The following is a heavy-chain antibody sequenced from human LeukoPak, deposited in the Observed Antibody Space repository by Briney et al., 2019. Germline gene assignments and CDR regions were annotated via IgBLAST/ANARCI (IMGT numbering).Heavy chain of an antibody. Sequence: GSLRLSCAASGFTFSSYAMSWVRQAPGKGLEWVSAISGSGGSTYYADSVKGRFTISRDNSKNTLYLQMNSLRAEDTAVYYCAKDRLWFGELLFRPYYFDYWGQGTLVAVSS. V-gene: IGHV3-23*01. D-gene: IGHD3-10*01. CDR3: AKDRLWFGELLFRPYYFDY. J-gene: IGHJ4*02. CDR1: GFTFSSYA. CDR2: ISGSGGST.